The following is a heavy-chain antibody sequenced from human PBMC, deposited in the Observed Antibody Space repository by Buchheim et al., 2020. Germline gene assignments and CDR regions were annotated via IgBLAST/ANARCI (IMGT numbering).Heavy chain of an antibody. CDR2: IYYSGST. D-gene: IGHD1-26*01. Sequence: QVQLQESGPGLVKPSQTLSLTCTVSGDSISSGVYYWSWIRQHPGKGLEWTGYIYYSGSTYYNPSLKNRVTIIVDTSKNQFSLKLSSVTAADTAVYYCARDLTGGLRGSFDYWGQGTL. J-gene: IGHJ4*02. CDR1: GDSISSGVYY. V-gene: IGHV4-31*03. CDR3: ARDLTGGLRGSFDY.